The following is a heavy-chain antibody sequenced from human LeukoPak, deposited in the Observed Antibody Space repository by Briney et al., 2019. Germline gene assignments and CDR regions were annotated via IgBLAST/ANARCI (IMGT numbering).Heavy chain of an antibody. Sequence: GGSLRLSCAASGFTFSTYWMSWVRQAPGKGLEWVAVISYDGGDENYADSVKGRFTISRDNSKNTLYLQMNSLRTEDTAVYYCVRDLYSTTTGGNMDVWGKGTTVTVSS. V-gene: IGHV3-30*03. CDR2: ISYDGGDE. J-gene: IGHJ6*03. CDR1: GFTFSTYW. D-gene: IGHD4-11*01. CDR3: VRDLYSTTTGGNMDV.